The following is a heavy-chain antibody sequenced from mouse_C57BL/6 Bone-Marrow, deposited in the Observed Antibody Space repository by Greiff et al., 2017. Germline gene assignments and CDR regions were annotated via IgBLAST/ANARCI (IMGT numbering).Heavy chain of an antibody. CDR3: ARDYYGSTCAMDY. D-gene: IGHD1-1*01. J-gene: IGHJ4*01. V-gene: IGHV1-72*01. CDR1: GYTFTSYW. Sequence: QVQLQQPGAELVKPGASVKLSCKASGYTFTSYWMHWVKQRPGRGLEWIGRFDPNSGGTKYNEKFKSKATLTVGKPSSTAYMQLSSLTSEDPAVYYCARDYYGSTCAMDYGCQGTSVTVTS. CDR2: FDPNSGGT.